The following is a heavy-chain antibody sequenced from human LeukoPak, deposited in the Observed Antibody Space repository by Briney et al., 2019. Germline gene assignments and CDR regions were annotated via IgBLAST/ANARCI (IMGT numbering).Heavy chain of an antibody. Sequence: GGSLRLSCAASGFTFSSYSMNWVRQAPGKGLEWVSSISSSSSNIYYADSVKGRFTISRDNAKNSLYLQMNSLRAEDTAVYYCARVAKYYYDSSGYYYGYWGQGTLVTVSS. V-gene: IGHV3-21*01. CDR2: ISSSSSNI. CDR3: ARVAKYYYDSSGYYYGY. D-gene: IGHD3-22*01. CDR1: GFTFSSYS. J-gene: IGHJ4*02.